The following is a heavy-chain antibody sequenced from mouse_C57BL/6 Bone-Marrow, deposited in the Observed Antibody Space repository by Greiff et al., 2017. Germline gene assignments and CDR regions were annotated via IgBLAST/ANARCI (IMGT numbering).Heavy chain of an antibody. CDR3: ARGYSNYFAWFAY. Sequence: VQGVESGGGLVKPGGSLKLSCAASGFTFSDYGMHWVRQAPEKGLEWVAYISSGSSTIYYADTVKGRFTISRDNAKNTLFLQMTSLRSEDTAMYYCARGYSNYFAWFAYWGQGTLVTVSA. J-gene: IGHJ3*01. D-gene: IGHD2-5*01. CDR2: ISSGSSTI. CDR1: GFTFSDYG. V-gene: IGHV5-17*01.